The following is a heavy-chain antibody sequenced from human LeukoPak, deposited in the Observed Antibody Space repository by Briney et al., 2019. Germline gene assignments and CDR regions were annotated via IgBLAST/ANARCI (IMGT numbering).Heavy chain of an antibody. CDR3: ASPKGLFDYFDY. CDR2: LYNAGST. V-gene: IGHV3-53*01. D-gene: IGHD3-22*01. J-gene: IGHJ4*02. CDR1: GFIVSNNY. Sequence: GGSLRLSCVASGFIVSNNYMSWVRQAPVKGLEWVSVLYNAGSTYYADSVKGRFTISRDNSKNTLYLQMYSLRAEDTAVYYCASPKGLFDYFDYWGQGILVTVYS.